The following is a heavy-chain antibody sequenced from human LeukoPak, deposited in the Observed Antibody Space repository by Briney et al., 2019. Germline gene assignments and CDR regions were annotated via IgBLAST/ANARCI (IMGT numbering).Heavy chain of an antibody. Sequence: GRSLRLSCAASGFTFSTYTMHWGRQAPGKGLEWVAVISYDGSNKYYADSVKGRFTISRDNSKNTLYLQMNSLRAEDTAVYYCARGYDFWTPDSWGQGTLVTVSS. CDR1: GFTFSTYT. CDR3: ARGYDFWTPDS. CDR2: ISYDGSNK. D-gene: IGHD3-3*01. J-gene: IGHJ5*01. V-gene: IGHV3-30*01.